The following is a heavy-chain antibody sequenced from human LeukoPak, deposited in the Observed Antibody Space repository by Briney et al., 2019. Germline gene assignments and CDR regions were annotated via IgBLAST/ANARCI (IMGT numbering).Heavy chain of an antibody. D-gene: IGHD4-11*01. CDR1: NFFVSRNY. CDR2: IYSDGST. Sequence: PGGSLRLSCAASNFFVSRNYMTWVRQAPGKGLEWVSVIYSDGSTYYADSVKGRFTISRDNSKNTLYLQMNSLRAEDTAVYYCARDGATTSFDIWGQGTMITVSS. J-gene: IGHJ3*02. V-gene: IGHV3-53*01. CDR3: ARDGATTSFDI.